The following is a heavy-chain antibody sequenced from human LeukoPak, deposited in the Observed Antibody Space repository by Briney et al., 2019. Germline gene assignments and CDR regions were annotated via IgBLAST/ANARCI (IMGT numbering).Heavy chain of an antibody. CDR3: VRGSSGTVVRGVSWAWFDP. Sequence: PGGSLRLSCVASGFTLSTYWMTWVRQAPGKGLEWEANIKPDGSGKYFVDSVRGRFTISRDNVKNSLYLQMNSLRAEDTAVYYCVRGSSGTVVRGVSWAWFDPWGQGTLVTVSS. J-gene: IGHJ5*02. D-gene: IGHD3-10*01. V-gene: IGHV3-7*05. CDR2: IKPDGSGK. CDR1: GFTLSTYW.